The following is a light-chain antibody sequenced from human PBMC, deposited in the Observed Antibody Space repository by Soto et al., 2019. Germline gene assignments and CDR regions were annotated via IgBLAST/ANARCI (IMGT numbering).Light chain of an antibody. Sequence: QSALTQPPSASGTPGQGVTISCSGSTSNIGSNYVYWYQQLPGTAPKLLIYRSNQRPSGVPDRFSGSKSGTSASLAISGLRSDDEADYFCATWDDSLNGFYVFGTGTKVTVL. CDR2: RSN. CDR3: ATWDDSLNGFYV. J-gene: IGLJ1*01. CDR1: TSNIGSNY. V-gene: IGLV1-47*01.